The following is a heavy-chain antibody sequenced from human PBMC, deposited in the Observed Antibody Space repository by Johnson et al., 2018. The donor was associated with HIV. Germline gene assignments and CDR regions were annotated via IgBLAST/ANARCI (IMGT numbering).Heavy chain of an antibody. CDR3: ARGRGLQFLEWPTGLWSAFDI. V-gene: IGHV3-11*04. D-gene: IGHD3-3*01. CDR2: IASSDSPI. Sequence: QVQLVESGGGVVRPGGSLRLSCTASGFTFDDYGMSWIRQAPGTGLEWVSYIASSDSPIYYADSVKGLFTISRDNAKNSLYLQMNTLRAEDTAVYYCARGRGLQFLEWPTGLWSAFDIWGQGTMVTVSS. CDR1: GFTFDDYG. J-gene: IGHJ3*02.